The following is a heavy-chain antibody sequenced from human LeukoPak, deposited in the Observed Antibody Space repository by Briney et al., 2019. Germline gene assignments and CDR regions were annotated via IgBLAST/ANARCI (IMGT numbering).Heavy chain of an antibody. J-gene: IGHJ5*02. CDR1: GYTFTGYY. CDR2: INPNSGGT. V-gene: IGHV1-2*04. Sequence: AASVKVSCKASGYTFTGYYMHWVRQAPGQGLEWMGWINPNSGGTNYAQKFQGWVTMTRDTSISTAYMELSRLRSDDTAVYYCARSGSFGTDWFDPWGQGTLVTVSS. D-gene: IGHD1-26*01. CDR3: ARSGSFGTDWFDP.